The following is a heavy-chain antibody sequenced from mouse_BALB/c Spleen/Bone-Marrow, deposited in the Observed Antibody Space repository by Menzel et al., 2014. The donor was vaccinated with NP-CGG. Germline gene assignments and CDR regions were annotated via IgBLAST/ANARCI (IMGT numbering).Heavy chain of an antibody. J-gene: IGHJ2*01. Sequence: EVKLEESGAEIVKPGASVKSSCTTSGFDIEDSYIYWMKQRPEQGLEWTGRIDPANGNTKYDPKFQGKATITVDTSSATAYLQLSSLTSEDTAVYYCARNYGSSLDYWGQGTTLTVSS. V-gene: IGHV14-3*02. D-gene: IGHD1-1*01. CDR2: IDPANGNT. CDR1: GFDIEDSY. CDR3: ARNYGSSLDY.